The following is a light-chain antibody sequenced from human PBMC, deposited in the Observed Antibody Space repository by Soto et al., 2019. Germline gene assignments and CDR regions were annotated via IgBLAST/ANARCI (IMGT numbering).Light chain of an antibody. J-gene: IGKJ1*01. CDR3: QQYNNWPPAWT. CDR2: GAS. Sequence: EILMTQSPAALSVSPGERATLSCRASHSVSSNLAWYQQKPGQAPRLLIYGASTRATGIPARFSGSGSGTEFTLTISSLQSEDFAVYYCQQYNNWPPAWTFGQGTKVDIK. V-gene: IGKV3-15*01. CDR1: HSVSSN.